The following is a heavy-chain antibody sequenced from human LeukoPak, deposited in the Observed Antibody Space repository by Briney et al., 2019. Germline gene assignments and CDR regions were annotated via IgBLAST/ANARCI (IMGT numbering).Heavy chain of an antibody. CDR3: ARDESGGSVNHLFS. Sequence: GASVKVSCKASGYTFTSYGISWVRQAPGQGLEWMGWISAYNGNTNYAQKFQGRVTMTRDRSISTAYMELSRLRSDDTAVYYCARDESGGSVNHLFSWGQGTLVTVSS. V-gene: IGHV1-18*01. CDR1: GYTFTSYG. J-gene: IGHJ4*02. D-gene: IGHD2-15*01. CDR2: ISAYNGNT.